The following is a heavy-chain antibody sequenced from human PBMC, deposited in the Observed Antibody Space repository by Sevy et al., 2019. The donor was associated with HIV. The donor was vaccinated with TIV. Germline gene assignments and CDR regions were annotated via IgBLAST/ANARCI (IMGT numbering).Heavy chain of an antibody. CDR3: ARKGRWELLGWFDP. D-gene: IGHD1-26*01. Sequence: SETLSLTCTVSGGSVSSGSYYWSWIRQPPGKGLEWIGYIYYGGSTNYNPSLKSRVTISVDTSKNQFSLKLSSVTAADTAVYYCARKGRWELLGWFDPLGQGTLVTVSS. CDR2: IYYGGST. J-gene: IGHJ5*02. V-gene: IGHV4-61*01. CDR1: GGSVSSGSYY.